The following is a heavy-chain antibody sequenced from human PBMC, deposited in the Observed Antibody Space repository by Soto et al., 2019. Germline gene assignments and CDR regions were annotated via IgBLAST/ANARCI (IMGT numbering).Heavy chain of an antibody. V-gene: IGHV4-59*01. CDR3: ERGGDDFLEWLSPFGY. J-gene: IGHJ4*02. Sequence: QVQLQESGPGLVKPSETLSLTCTVSGGSISSYYWSWIRQPPGKGLEWIGYIYYSGSTNYNPSLKNRVTNSVDTHKNNFSLKLSSVTAADTDLYYCERGGDDFLEWLSPFGYLGQGTLVTVSS. CDR1: GGSISSYY. CDR2: IYYSGST. D-gene: IGHD3-3*01.